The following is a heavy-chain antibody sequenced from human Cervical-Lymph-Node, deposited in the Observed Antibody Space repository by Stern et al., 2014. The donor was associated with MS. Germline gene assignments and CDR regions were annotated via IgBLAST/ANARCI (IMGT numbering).Heavy chain of an antibody. CDR3: VRVNYDYDYRLLGGMDV. J-gene: IGHJ6*02. Sequence: VQLEESGPGLVKPSQTLSLTCTVSGASISRGSFFWTWIRQPAGKGLEWIGRVFSDGDTNYNPSLKSRVTLSVDMSTNQFFLKLSSGTAADAAVYYCVRVNYDYDYRLLGGMDVWGQGTTVTVS. V-gene: IGHV4-61*02. D-gene: IGHD5-12*01. CDR1: GASISRGSFF. CDR2: VFSDGDT.